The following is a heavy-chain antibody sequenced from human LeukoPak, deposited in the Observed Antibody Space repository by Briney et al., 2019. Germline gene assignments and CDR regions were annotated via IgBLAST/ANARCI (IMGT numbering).Heavy chain of an antibody. CDR2: ISWNSGSI. Sequence: GGSLRLSCAASGFTFSSYSMNWVRQAPGKGLEWVSGISWNSGSIGYADSVKGRFTISRDNAKNSLYLQMNSLRAEDTALYYCAKDIGGGGKKRPPNAFDIWGQGTMVTVSS. CDR3: AKDIGGGGKKRPPNAFDI. D-gene: IGHD4-23*01. V-gene: IGHV3-9*01. CDR1: GFTFSSYS. J-gene: IGHJ3*02.